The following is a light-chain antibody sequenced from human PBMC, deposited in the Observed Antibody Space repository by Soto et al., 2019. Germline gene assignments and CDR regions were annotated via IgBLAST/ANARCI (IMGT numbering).Light chain of an antibody. V-gene: IGLV1-40*01. Sequence: QSVLTQPPSISGAPGQRVTISCTGSSSNIGAGSDVHWYHQLPGTAPKLLIYGNTNRPSGVPDRFSGSKSGTSASLAIAGLQSEDEGHYYCQSYDSSLSGLYVFGTGTKLTVL. CDR3: QSYDSSLSGLYV. J-gene: IGLJ1*01. CDR2: GNT. CDR1: SSNIGAGSD.